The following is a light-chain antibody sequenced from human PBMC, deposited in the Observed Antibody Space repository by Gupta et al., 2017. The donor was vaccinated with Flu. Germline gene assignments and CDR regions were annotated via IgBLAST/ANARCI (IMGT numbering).Light chain of an antibody. CDR1: SSDVAGYNY. J-gene: IGLJ2*01. CDR3: SSYGVRNNFVV. Sequence: TGTSSDVAGYNYFSWSQHHPGKAPKVILYAVSTRPSGVPDRFSGSKSGNTASLTVSGLQAEDEADDYCSSYGVRNNFVVFGGGTKLTVL. V-gene: IGLV2-8*01. CDR2: AVS.